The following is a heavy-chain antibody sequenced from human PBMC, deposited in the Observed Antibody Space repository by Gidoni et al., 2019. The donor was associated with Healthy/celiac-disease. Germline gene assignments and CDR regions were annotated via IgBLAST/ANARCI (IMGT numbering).Heavy chain of an antibody. CDR3: ARDFHDFWSGYYIF. CDR1: GFTFSSYA. CDR2: ISYDGSNK. Sequence: QVQLVESGGGVVQPGRSLRLSCAASGFTFSSYAMHWVRQAPGKGLEWVAVISYDGSNKYYADSVKGRFTISRDNSKNTLYLQMNSLRAEDTAVYYCARDFHDFWSGYYIFWGQGTLVTVSS. J-gene: IGHJ4*02. D-gene: IGHD3-3*01. V-gene: IGHV3-30-3*01.